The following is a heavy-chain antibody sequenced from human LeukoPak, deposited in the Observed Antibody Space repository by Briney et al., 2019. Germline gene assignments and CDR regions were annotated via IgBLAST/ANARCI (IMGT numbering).Heavy chain of an antibody. CDR1: GFTFSSYS. CDR2: IRSSSSTI. V-gene: IGHV3-48*04. D-gene: IGHD6-19*01. CDR3: ARGAYSSGWAYFDH. Sequence: HPGGSLRLSCAASGFTFSSYSMNWVRQAPGKGLEWVSYIRSSSSTIYYADSVKGRFTISRDNAKNSLYLHMDSLRAEDTAVYYCARGAYSSGWAYFDHWGQGTLVTVSS. J-gene: IGHJ4*02.